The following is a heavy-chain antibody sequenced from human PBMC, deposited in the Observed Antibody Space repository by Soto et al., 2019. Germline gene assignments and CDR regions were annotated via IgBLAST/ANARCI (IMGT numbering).Heavy chain of an antibody. CDR3: ARVIVVEPAPEDSYYYYGMDV. D-gene: IGHD2-2*01. CDR2: ITPNSGFT. Sequence: ASVKVSCQASGYTFTDNDIHWVRQAPGQGLEWVGWITPNSGFTKYAQKFQGRVTMTGDTSINTAYMELSSLRSDDSAVYYCARVIVVEPAPEDSYYYYGMDVWGQGTTVTVSS. CDR1: GYTFTDND. V-gene: IGHV1-2*02. J-gene: IGHJ6*02.